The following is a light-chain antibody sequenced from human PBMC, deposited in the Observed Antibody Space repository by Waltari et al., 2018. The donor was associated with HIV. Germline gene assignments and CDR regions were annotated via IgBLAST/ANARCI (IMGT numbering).Light chain of an antibody. V-gene: IGLV2-11*01. CDR1: SSDVGGYDS. CDR2: EVI. CDR3: CSYAGTYTYVL. J-gene: IGLJ3*02. Sequence: QSALTQPRSVSGSPGQSVTISCTGTSSDVGGYDSVSWYLQHPGKVPKLIIYEVIKRASGVPDRFSGSKSGNTASLTISGLQTEDEADYFCCSYAGTYTYVLFGGGTKLTV.